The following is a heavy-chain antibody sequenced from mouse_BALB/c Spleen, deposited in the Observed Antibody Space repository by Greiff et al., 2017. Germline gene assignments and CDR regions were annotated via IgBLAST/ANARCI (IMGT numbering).Heavy chain of an antibody. CDR3: ARYRYDWKGFAY. J-gene: IGHJ3*01. V-gene: IGHV1-7*01. CDR2: INPSTGYT. CDR1: GYTFTSYW. Sequence: QVQLKQSGAELAKPGASVKMSCKASGYTFTSYWMHWVKQRPGQGLEWIGYINPSTGYTEYNQKFKDKATLTADKSSSTAYMQLSSLTSEDSAVYYCARYRYDWKGFAYWGQGTLVTVSA. D-gene: IGHD2-14*01.